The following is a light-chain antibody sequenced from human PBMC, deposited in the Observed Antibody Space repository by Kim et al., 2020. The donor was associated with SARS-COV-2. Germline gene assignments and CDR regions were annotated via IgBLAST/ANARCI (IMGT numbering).Light chain of an antibody. V-gene: IGLV3-19*01. J-gene: IGLJ2*01. CDR2: GRN. Sequence: ALGQTVTRTCQGDSLRSHFANWYRQSPRQSPVLVLHGRNSRPSGIPDRFSGSRSGDTASLTITGAQAEDEANYYGTSRDSSGYHVIFGGGTQLTVL. CDR1: SLRSHF. CDR3: TSRDSSGYHVI.